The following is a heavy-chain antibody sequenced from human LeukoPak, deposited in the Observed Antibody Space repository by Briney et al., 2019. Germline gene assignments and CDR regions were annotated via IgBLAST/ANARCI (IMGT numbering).Heavy chain of an antibody. D-gene: IGHD3-10*01. V-gene: IGHV4-59*01. CDR2: IYYSGST. CDR1: GGSISSYY. J-gene: IGHJ5*02. CDR3: ARDGYYGPGTNWFDP. Sequence: PSETLSLTCTVSGGSISSYYWSWIRQPPGKGLEWIGYIYYSGSTNYNPSLKSRVTISVDTSKNQFSLKLSSVTAADTAVYYCARDGYYGPGTNWFDPWGQGTLVTVSS.